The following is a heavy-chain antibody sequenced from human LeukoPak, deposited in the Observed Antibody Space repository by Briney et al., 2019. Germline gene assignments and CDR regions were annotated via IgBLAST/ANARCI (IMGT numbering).Heavy chain of an antibody. CDR1: GGSFSGYY. D-gene: IGHD4-17*01. CDR2: INHSGST. CDR3: ARMYGDYGTSSPFDY. Sequence: SETLSLTCAVYGGSFSGYYWSWIRQPPGKGLEWIGEINHSGSTNYNPSLKSRVTISVDTSKKQFSLKLSSVTAADTAVYYCARMYGDYGTSSPFDYWGQGTLVTVSS. J-gene: IGHJ4*02. V-gene: IGHV4-34*01.